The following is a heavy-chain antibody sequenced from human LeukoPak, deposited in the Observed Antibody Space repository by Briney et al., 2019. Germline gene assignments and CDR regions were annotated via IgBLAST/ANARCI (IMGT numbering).Heavy chain of an antibody. CDR1: GFTFSGSA. CDR3: TRQCDILTGYPGWYFDY. Sequence: GSLRLSCAASGFTFSGSAMHWVRQASGKGLEWVGRIRSKANSYATAYAASVKGRFTISRDDSKNTAYLQMNSLKTEDTAVYYCTRQCDILTGYPGWYFDYWGQGTLVTVSS. D-gene: IGHD3-9*01. V-gene: IGHV3-73*01. CDR2: IRSKANSYAT. J-gene: IGHJ4*02.